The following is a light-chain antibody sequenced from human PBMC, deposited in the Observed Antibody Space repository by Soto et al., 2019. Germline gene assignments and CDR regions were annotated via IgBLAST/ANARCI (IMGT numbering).Light chain of an antibody. CDR2: EVS. CDR1: SSDVGAYDY. V-gene: IGLV2-14*03. Sequence: QSALTQPASVSGSPGQSITISCTGTSSDVGAYDYVSWYQQHPDKAPKLMIYEVSNRPSGVSNRFSGSKSVNTATLTISGLQAEDEADYYRSTYTSSSTRVFGTGTMVTVL. CDR3: STYTSSSTRV. J-gene: IGLJ1*01.